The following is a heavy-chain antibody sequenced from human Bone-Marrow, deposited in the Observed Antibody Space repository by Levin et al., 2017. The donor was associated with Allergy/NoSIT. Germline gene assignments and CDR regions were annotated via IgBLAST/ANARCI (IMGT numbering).Heavy chain of an antibody. CDR3: ARGDISRKANPF. V-gene: IGHV3-74*01. D-gene: IGHD2-15*01. Sequence: GGSLRLSCAASGFTFSTYWMHWVRQAPGKGLVWVSRINSDGSSTNYADSVKGRFTISRDNAKNTLYLQMNSLRVEDTAVYYCARGDISRKANPFWGQGTLVTVSS. CDR1: GFTFSTYW. CDR2: INSDGSST. J-gene: IGHJ4*02.